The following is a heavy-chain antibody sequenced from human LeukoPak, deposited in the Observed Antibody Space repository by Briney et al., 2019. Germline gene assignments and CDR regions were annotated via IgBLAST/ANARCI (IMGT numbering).Heavy chain of an antibody. Sequence: SVKVSCKASGGTFSSYAISWVRQAPGQGLEWMGGIIPIFGTANYAQKFQGRVTITADKSTSTAYMELSSLRSEDTAVYYCASPPLGSYYYYMDVWGKGTTVTVSS. CDR3: ASPPLGSYYYYMDV. V-gene: IGHV1-69*06. D-gene: IGHD1-26*01. J-gene: IGHJ6*03. CDR1: GGTFSSYA. CDR2: IIPIFGTA.